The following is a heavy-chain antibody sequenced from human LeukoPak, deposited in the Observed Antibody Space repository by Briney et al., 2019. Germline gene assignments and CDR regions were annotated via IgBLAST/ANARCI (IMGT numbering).Heavy chain of an antibody. J-gene: IGHJ4*02. CDR3: ASDTILNDFWSGYDDY. Sequence: GGSLRLSCTASGFTVSSNYMSWVRQAPGKGLEWVSVIYSGGSTYYADSVKGRFTISRDNSKNTLYLQMNSLRAEDTAVYYCASDTILNDFWSGYDDYWGQGTLVTVSS. CDR2: IYSGGST. V-gene: IGHV3-66*02. CDR1: GFTVSSNY. D-gene: IGHD3-3*01.